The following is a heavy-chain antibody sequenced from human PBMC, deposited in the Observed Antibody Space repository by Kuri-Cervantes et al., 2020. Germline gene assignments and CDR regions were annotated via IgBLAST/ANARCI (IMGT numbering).Heavy chain of an antibody. Sequence: ASVKVSCKASGYTFTGYYMHWVRQAPGQGLEWMGWINPNSGGTNYAQKFQGRVTMTRDTSISTAYMELSRLRSDDTAVYYCARDRSLGYYGSGSYYNDPYGMDVWGQGTTVTVSS. J-gene: IGHJ6*02. CDR3: ARDRSLGYYGSGSYYNDPYGMDV. V-gene: IGHV1-2*02. D-gene: IGHD3-10*01. CDR2: INPNSGGT. CDR1: GYTFTGYY.